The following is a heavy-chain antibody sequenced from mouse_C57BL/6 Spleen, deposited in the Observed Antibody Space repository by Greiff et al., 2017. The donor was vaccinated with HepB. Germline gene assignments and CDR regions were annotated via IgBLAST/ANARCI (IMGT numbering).Heavy chain of an antibody. V-gene: IGHV1-55*01. CDR2: IYPGSGST. J-gene: IGHJ3*01. Sequence: VQLQQPGAELVKPGASVKMSCKASGYTFTSYWITWVKQRPGQGLEWIGDIYPGSGSTNYNEKFKSKATLTVDTSSSTAYMQLSSLTSEDSAVYYGARDGNGSSPAWFAYWGQGTLVTVSA. CDR1: GYTFTSYW. CDR3: ARDGNGSSPAWFAY. D-gene: IGHD1-1*01.